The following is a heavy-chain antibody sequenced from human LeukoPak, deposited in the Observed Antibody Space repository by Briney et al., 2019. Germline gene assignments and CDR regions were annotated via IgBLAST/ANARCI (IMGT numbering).Heavy chain of an antibody. CDR3: AKDIGVAAAGTDDY. Sequence: GRSLRLSCAASGFTFSSYGMHWVRQAPGKGLEWVAVISYDGSNKYYADSVKGRFTISRDNSKNTLYLQMSSLRAEDTAVYYCAKDIGVAAAGTDDYWGQGTLVTVSS. J-gene: IGHJ4*02. V-gene: IGHV3-30*18. D-gene: IGHD6-13*01. CDR2: ISYDGSNK. CDR1: GFTFSSYG.